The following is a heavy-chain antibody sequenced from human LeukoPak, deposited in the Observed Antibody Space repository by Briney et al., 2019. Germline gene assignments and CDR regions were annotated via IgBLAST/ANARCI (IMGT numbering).Heavy chain of an antibody. CDR3: ARGAIVVVPAPEPLKVYGMDV. CDR1: GGSFSGYY. V-gene: IGHV4-34*01. CDR2: INHSGST. J-gene: IGHJ6*02. D-gene: IGHD2-2*01. Sequence: SETLSLTCAVYGGSFSGYYWSWIRQPPGKGLEWIGEINHSGSTNYNPSLKSRVTISVDTSKNQFSLKLSSVTVADTAVYYCARGAIVVVPAPEPLKVYGMDVWGQGTTVTVSS.